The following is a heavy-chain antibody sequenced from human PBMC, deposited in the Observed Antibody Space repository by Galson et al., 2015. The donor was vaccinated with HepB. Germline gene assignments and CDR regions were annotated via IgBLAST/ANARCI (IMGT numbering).Heavy chain of an antibody. CDR2: ISSSSSYI. V-gene: IGHV3-21*01. D-gene: IGHD6-13*01. Sequence: LRLSCAASGFTFSSYSMNWVRQAPGKGLEWVSSISSSSSYIYYADSVKGRFTISRDNAKNSLYLQMNSLRAEDTAVYYCARDPLAGPAGAFDIWGQGTMVTVSS. CDR1: GFTFSSYS. CDR3: ARDPLAGPAGAFDI. J-gene: IGHJ3*02.